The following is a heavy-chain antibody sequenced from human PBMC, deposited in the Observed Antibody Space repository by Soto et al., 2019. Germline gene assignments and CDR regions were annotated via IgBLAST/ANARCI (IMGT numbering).Heavy chain of an antibody. CDR1: GFSLSTNGAG. J-gene: IGHJ5*02. CDR3: VSGSFPNWFDP. CDR2: LYWNDSK. D-gene: IGHD3-10*01. V-gene: IGHV2-5*01. Sequence: QITLKESGPTLVNPTQTLTLTCTFSGFSLSTNGAGVGWIRQPPGKALEWLALLYWNDSKRYSPSLKSRLTITKDTSKKQVVMTMSNMDPVDTATYYCVSGSFPNWFDPWGQGTLVTVSS.